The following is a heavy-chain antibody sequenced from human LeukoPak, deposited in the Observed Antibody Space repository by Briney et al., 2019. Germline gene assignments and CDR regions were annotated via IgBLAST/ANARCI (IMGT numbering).Heavy chain of an antibody. CDR3: AREPSYCGGDCYSDY. J-gene: IGHJ4*02. D-gene: IGHD2-21*02. CDR1: GYTFTGYY. V-gene: IGHV1-2*02. Sequence: ASVKVSCKASGYTFTGYYMHWVRQAPGQGLEWMGWINPNSGGTNYAQKFQGRVTMTRDTSISTAYMELSRLRSDDTAVYYCAREPSYCGGDCYSDYWGQETLVTVSS. CDR2: INPNSGGT.